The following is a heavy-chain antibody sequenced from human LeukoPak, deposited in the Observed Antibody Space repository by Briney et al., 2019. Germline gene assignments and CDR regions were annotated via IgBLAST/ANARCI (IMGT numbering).Heavy chain of an antibody. Sequence: SETLSLTCAVYGGSFSGYYWSWIRQPPGKGLEWIGEINHSGSTNYNPSLKSRVTISVDTSKNQFSLKLCSVTAADTAVYYCARGVARSSKFHFSYYFDYWGQGTLVTVSS. CDR1: GGSFSGYY. J-gene: IGHJ4*02. D-gene: IGHD6-6*01. CDR3: ARGVARSSKFHFSYYFDY. V-gene: IGHV4-34*01. CDR2: INHSGST.